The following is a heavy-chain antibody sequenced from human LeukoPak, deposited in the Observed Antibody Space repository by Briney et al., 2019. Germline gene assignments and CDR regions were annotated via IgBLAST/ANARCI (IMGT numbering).Heavy chain of an antibody. CDR2: ISGSGGST. CDR3: ARGGYQPYYYMDV. V-gene: IGHV3-23*01. CDR1: GFTFSSYA. D-gene: IGHD2-2*01. Sequence: GGSLRLSCAASGFTFSSYAMSWVRQAPGKGLEWVSGISGSGGSTYYADSVKGRFTISRDNSKKIVYLQMDSLRVDDTAVYYCARGGYQPYYYMDVWGTGTTVTVSS. J-gene: IGHJ6*03.